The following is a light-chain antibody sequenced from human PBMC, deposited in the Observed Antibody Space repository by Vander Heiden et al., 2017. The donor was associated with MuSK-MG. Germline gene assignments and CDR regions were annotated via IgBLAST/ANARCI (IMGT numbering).Light chain of an antibody. V-gene: IGLV1-51*01. CDR2: DND. Sequence: QSVLTQPPSVSAAPGQKVTTSCSGSDSNIGNNYVSWYRQFPGTAPKLLIIDNDKRPSGIPDRFSGSKSGTYATLGITELQTADEADYYCETWDSSLSAVLFGGGTKLTVL. CDR3: ETWDSSLSAVL. CDR1: DSNIGNNY. J-gene: IGLJ2*01.